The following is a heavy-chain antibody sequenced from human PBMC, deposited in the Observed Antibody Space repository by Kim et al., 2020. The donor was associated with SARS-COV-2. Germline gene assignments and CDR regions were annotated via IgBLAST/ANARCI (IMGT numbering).Heavy chain of an antibody. Sequence: GESLKISCKGSGYSFTSYWISWVRQMPGKGLEWMGRIDPSDSYTNYSPSFQGHVTISADKSISTAYLQWSSLKASDTAMYYCARQVYSSSWYGDILWFDPWGQGTLVTVSS. CDR2: IDPSDSYT. CDR1: GYSFTSYW. J-gene: IGHJ5*02. CDR3: ARQVYSSSWYGDILWFDP. V-gene: IGHV5-10-1*01. D-gene: IGHD6-13*01.